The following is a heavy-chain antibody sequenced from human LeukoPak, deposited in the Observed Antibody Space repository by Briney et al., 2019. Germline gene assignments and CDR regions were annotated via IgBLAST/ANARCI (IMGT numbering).Heavy chain of an antibody. Sequence: GGSLRLSCAASGFTFSSYSMDWVRQAPGEGLEWVSSISSSGSYIYYLDSVRGRFTISRDNAKNSLYLQMKSLRAEDTAVYYCARVVNWFDPWGQGTLVTVSS. CDR3: ARVVNWFDP. D-gene: IGHD2-15*01. CDR2: ISSSGSYI. CDR1: GFTFSSYS. V-gene: IGHV3-21*01. J-gene: IGHJ5*02.